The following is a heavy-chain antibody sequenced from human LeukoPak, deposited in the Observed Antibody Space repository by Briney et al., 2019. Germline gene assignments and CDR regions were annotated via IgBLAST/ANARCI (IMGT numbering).Heavy chain of an antibody. CDR1: GGSVSSGTYY. J-gene: IGHJ4*02. D-gene: IGHD4-11*01. CDR2: IYYSGTT. V-gene: IGHV4-61*01. CDR3: ARDRVRGNSNPYFDY. Sequence: SETLSLTCTVSGGSVSSGTYYWSWIRQPPGKGLEWIGYIYYSGTTNYNPSLKSRVTISVDTSKNQFSLKLSSVTAADTAVYYCARDRVRGNSNPYFDYWGQGTLVTVSS.